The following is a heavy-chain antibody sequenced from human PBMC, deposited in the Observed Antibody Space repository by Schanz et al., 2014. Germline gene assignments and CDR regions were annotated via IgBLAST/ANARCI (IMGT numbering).Heavy chain of an antibody. V-gene: IGHV3-23*04. D-gene: IGHD2-8*02. J-gene: IGHJ4*02. CDR1: GFTFSGYS. CDR3: AKTLFPGGTQTFGN. CDR2: FDAHDGRA. Sequence: EVQLVESGGGLVQPGGSLRLSCAASGFTFSGYSMNWVRQAPGKGLEWVSGFDAHDGRAYYADSAKGRFTISRDNSKSTLYVEMNSLRVEDTAVYYCAKTLFPGGTQTFGNWGRGTLVTVSS.